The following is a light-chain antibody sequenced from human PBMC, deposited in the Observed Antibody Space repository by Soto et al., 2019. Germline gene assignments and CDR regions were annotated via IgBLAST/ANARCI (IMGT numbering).Light chain of an antibody. Sequence: EVVMRQSPATLSVSPGEGATLXXRASQGIGDTLAWYQHKPGQAPRLLXYGASTRATGIPARFSGSGSGTEFTLTISSLQSEDFAVYYCQQYNNWPRITFGQGTRLEIK. V-gene: IGKV3-15*01. CDR3: QQYNNWPRIT. CDR1: QGIGDT. J-gene: IGKJ5*01. CDR2: GAS.